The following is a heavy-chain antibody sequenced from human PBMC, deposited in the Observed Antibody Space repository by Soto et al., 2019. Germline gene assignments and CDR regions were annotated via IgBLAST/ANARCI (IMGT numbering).Heavy chain of an antibody. J-gene: IGHJ5*02. CDR1: GGSISSGGYY. CDR2: IYYSGST. D-gene: IGHD6-13*01. CDR3: TRVSEPAAAGTSWFDP. V-gene: IGHV4-31*03. Sequence: SETLSLTCTVSGGSISSGGYYWSWIRQHPGKGLEWIGYIYYSGSTYYNPSLKSRVTISVDTPKNQFSLKLSSVTAADTAVYYCTRVSEPAAAGTSWFDPWGQGTLVTVSS.